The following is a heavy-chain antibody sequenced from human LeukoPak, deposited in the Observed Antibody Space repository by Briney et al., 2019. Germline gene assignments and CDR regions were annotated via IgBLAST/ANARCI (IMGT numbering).Heavy chain of an antibody. Sequence: GGSLRLSCAASGFTFSTYNMNWVRQAPGKGLEWVSYISSGSSTIYYADSVKGRFTISRDNAKNSLYLQVHSLRAEDTAVYYCARARGPMVDYWGQGTLVTVSS. V-gene: IGHV3-48*04. CDR3: ARARGPMVDY. CDR1: GFTFSTYN. J-gene: IGHJ4*02. CDR2: ISSGSSTI. D-gene: IGHD3-10*01.